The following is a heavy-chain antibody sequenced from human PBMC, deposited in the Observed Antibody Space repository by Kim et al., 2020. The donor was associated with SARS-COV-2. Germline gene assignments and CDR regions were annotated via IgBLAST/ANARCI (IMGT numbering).Heavy chain of an antibody. D-gene: IGHD1-26*01. Sequence: GGSLRLSCAASGFTVSSNYMSWVCQAPGQRLEWVSVIYTGGSTSYADSVKGRFIISRDNSKNTLYLQMNSLIGEDTAVYYCARDPTGTYQQPYWYFDLWGRGTLVTVSS. V-gene: IGHV3-53*01. J-gene: IGHJ2*01. CDR2: IYTGGST. CDR3: ARDPTGTYQQPYWYFDL. CDR1: GFTVSSNY.